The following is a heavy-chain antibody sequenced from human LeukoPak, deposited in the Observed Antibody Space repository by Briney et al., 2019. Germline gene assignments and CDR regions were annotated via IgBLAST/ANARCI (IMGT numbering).Heavy chain of an antibody. CDR1: GFTVSSNY. J-gene: IGHJ4*02. V-gene: IGHV3-53*01. CDR3: ARARGGYSYGLDY. Sequence: GGSLRLSCAASGFTVSSNYMSWVRQAPGRGLEWVSVIYSGGSTYYADSVKGRFTISRDNSKNTLYLQMKRLRAEDTAVYYCARARGGYSYGLDYWGQGTLVTVSS. CDR2: IYSGGST. D-gene: IGHD5-18*01.